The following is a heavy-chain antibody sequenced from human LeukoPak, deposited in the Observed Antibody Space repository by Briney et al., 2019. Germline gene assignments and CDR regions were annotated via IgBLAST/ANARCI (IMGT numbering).Heavy chain of an antibody. CDR2: ISSSGSTI. D-gene: IGHD2-15*01. CDR3: ARVAVVVTPHLDY. V-gene: IGHV3-48*03. CDR1: GFTFSSYE. Sequence: AGGSLRLSCAASGFTFSSYEMNWVRQAPGKGLEWVSYISSSGSTIYYADSVKGRFTISRDNAKNSLYLQMNSLRAEDTAVYYCARVAVVVTPHLDYWGQGTLVTVSS. J-gene: IGHJ4*02.